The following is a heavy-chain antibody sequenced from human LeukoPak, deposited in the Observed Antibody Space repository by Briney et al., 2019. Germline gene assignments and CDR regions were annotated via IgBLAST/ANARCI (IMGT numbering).Heavy chain of an antibody. CDR3: ATYRQVLLSFES. CDR1: GFTFSTFA. Sequence: LPGGSLRLSCEASGFTFSTFAMIWVRQPPGKGLEWVSSIFPSGGEIHYADSVRGRFTISRDNSKSTLSLQMNSLRAEDTAIYYCATYRQVLLSFESWGQGTLVTVSS. D-gene: IGHD2/OR15-2a*01. J-gene: IGHJ4*02. V-gene: IGHV3-23*01. CDR2: IFPSGGEI.